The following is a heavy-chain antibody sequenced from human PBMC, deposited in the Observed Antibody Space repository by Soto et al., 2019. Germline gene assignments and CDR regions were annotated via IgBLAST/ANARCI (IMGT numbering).Heavy chain of an antibody. CDR2: IYYSGST. CDR1: GGSISSYY. D-gene: IGHD1-20*01. Sequence: PSETLSLTCTVSGGSISSYYWSWIRQPPGTGLEWIGYIYYSGSTSYNPSLKSRLTISVDTSKNQFSLKLSSFTATDTAVYSLATCRQSSYAITGNGHFDYWGQGTMVTVSS. J-gene: IGHJ4*02. CDR3: ATCRQSSYAITGNGHFDY. V-gene: IGHV4-59*01.